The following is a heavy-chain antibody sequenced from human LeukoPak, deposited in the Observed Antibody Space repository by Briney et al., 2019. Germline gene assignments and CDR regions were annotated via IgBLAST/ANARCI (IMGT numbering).Heavy chain of an antibody. D-gene: IGHD6-13*01. Sequence: PSQTLSLTCTVSGGSISSGGCYWSWIRQPPGKGLEWIGYIYYSGSTNYNPSLKSRVTISVDTSKNQFSLKLSSVTAADTAVYYCASGGGYSSFNWFDPWGQGTLVTVSS. CDR3: ASGGGYSSFNWFDP. J-gene: IGHJ5*02. V-gene: IGHV4-61*08. CDR1: GGSISSGGCY. CDR2: IYYSGST.